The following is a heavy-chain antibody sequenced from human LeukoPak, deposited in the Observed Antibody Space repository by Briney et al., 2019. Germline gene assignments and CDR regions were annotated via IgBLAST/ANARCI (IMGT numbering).Heavy chain of an antibody. CDR3: AHNHLDGYNWALDY. Sequence: KESGPTLVKPTQTLTLTCTFSGFSLITSGVGVGWIRQPPGKALEWLALIYWDDDKRYSPSLKSRLTITKDTSKNQVVLTMTNMDPVDTATYYCAHNHLDGYNWALDYWGQGTLVTVSS. D-gene: IGHD5-24*01. CDR2: IYWDDDK. J-gene: IGHJ4*02. CDR1: GFSLITSGVG. V-gene: IGHV2-5*02.